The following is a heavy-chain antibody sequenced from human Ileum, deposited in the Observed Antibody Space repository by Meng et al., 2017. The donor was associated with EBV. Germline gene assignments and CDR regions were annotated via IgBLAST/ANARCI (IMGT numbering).Heavy chain of an antibody. V-gene: IGHV3-74*01. D-gene: IGHD2-15*01. CDR1: GFTFNNYW. CDR3: ARGAGGFDY. CDR2: IINDGSTT. J-gene: IGHJ4*02. Sequence: EVQLVESGGGLVHPGGSLRLSCAASGFTFNNYWMHWVRQAPGKGLVWVSHIINDGSTTSYTDSVKGRFTISRDNAKNTVYLQMNSLRAEDTAVYYCARGAGGFDYWGQGILVTVSS.